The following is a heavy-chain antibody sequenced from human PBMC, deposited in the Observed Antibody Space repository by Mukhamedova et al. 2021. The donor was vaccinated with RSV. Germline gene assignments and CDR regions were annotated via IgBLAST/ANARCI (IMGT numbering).Heavy chain of an antibody. J-gene: IGHJ3*02. Sequence: GQGLEWMGRINPNSGGTNYAQKFQGRVTMTRDTSISTAYMELSRLRSDDTAVYYCARGPTGYSSSWYLVDAFDIWGQGTMVTVSS. CDR2: INPNSGGT. V-gene: IGHV1-2*06. D-gene: IGHD6-13*01. CDR3: ARGPTGYSSSWYLVDAFDI.